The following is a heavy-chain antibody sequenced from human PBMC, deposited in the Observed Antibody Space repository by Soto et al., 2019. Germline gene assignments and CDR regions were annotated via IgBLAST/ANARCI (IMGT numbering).Heavy chain of an antibody. V-gene: IGHV1-46*01. CDR2: INPSTGTT. CDR1: GYTFTNDY. J-gene: IGHJ4*02. CDR3: ARASWDRVRGVKEFDY. Sequence: QVQLVQSGAEVKKPGASVKVSCKASGYTFTNDYMHWVRQAPGQGLEWMGIINPSTGTTSYAQKFQGSVTMTRDTSTSTVRMELSSLRCDDTAVYYCARASWDRVRGVKEFDYCGQGTLVTVSS. D-gene: IGHD3-10*01.